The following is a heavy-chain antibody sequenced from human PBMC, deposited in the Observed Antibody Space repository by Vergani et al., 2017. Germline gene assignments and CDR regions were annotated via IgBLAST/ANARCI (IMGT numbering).Heavy chain of an antibody. J-gene: IGHJ4*02. Sequence: QVQLVQSGAEVKKPGASVKVSCKASGGTFSSYAISWVRQAPGQGLEWMGGIIPIFGTANYAQKFQGRVTITADESTSTAYMELSSLRSEDTAVYYCARMEVLWFGELLSFDYWGQGTLVTVSS. CDR3: ARMEVLWFGELLSFDY. CDR2: IIPIFGTA. D-gene: IGHD3-10*01. CDR1: GGTFSSYA. V-gene: IGHV1-69*01.